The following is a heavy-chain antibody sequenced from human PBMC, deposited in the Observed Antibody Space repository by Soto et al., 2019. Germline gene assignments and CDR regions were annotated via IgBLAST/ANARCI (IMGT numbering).Heavy chain of an antibody. CDR3: NREGMTTVVSSDY. V-gene: IGHV3-49*03. D-gene: IGHD4-17*01. CDR1: GFTFGDYA. CDR2: IRSKAYGGTT. Sequence: GGSLRLSCTASGFTFGDYAMSWFRQAPGKGLEWVGFIRSKAYGGTTEYAASVKGRFTISRDDSKSIAYLQMNSLKTEDTAVYYCNREGMTTVVSSDYWGQGTLVTVSS. J-gene: IGHJ4*02.